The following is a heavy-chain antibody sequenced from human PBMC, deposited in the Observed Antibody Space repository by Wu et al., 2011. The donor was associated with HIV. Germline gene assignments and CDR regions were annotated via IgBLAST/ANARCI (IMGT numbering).Heavy chain of an antibody. D-gene: IGHD2-8*02. V-gene: IGHV1-69*04. J-gene: IGHJ4*02. CDR2: ISPMFGEV. CDR3: AREEMGYCAGGTCSHDY. CDR1: GGVFTSYA. Sequence: QVQLVQSGAEVKKPGSSVKVSCKVSGGVFTSYAVTWVRQAPGQGLEWMGRISPMFGEVHHAQRLQGRVTITADKPTSTVYMELRDLRSEDTAVYYCAREEMGYCAGGTCSHDYWGQGTPVIGLL.